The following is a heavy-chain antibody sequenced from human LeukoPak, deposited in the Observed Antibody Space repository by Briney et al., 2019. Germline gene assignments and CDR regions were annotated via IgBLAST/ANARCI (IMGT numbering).Heavy chain of an antibody. J-gene: IGHJ4*02. V-gene: IGHV3-7*03. CDR1: GFTFSTYW. Sequence: GGSLRLSCAASGFTFSTYWMSWVRQAPGKGLEWVANIKEDASEIYYVDSVKGRFTISRDNARNSLYLQMNSLRAEDTASYYCGREGIAVAGTDYWGQGTLVTVSS. CDR2: IKEDASEI. D-gene: IGHD6-19*01. CDR3: GREGIAVAGTDY.